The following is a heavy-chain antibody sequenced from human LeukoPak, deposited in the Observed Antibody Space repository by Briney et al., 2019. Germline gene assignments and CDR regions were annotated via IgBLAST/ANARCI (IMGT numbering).Heavy chain of an antibody. V-gene: IGHV3-30*02. D-gene: IGHD2-2*01. J-gene: IGHJ4*02. Sequence: GGSLRLSCAASGSTFSSYGMHWVRQAPGKGLEWVAFIRYDGSNKYYADSVKGRFTISRDNSKNTLYLQMNSLRAEDTAVYYCAKDRSPSCPLNYWGQGTLVTVSS. CDR3: AKDRSPSCPLNY. CDR1: GSTFSSYG. CDR2: IRYDGSNK.